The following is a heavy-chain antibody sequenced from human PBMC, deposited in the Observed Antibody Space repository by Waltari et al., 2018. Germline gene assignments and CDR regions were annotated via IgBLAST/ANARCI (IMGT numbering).Heavy chain of an antibody. CDR2: IYTSGRT. D-gene: IGHD4-4*01. J-gene: IGHJ6*03. CDR3: ARDKGYSNYINYYYYMDV. CDR1: GGSISSYY. Sequence: QVQLQESGPGLVKPSETLSLTCTVSGGSISSYYWSWLRQPAGKGLEWIGRIYTSGRTNYNPYLKSRVTMSVDTSKNQFSLKLSSVTAADTAVYYCARDKGYSNYINYYYYMDVWGKGNTVTISS. V-gene: IGHV4-4*07.